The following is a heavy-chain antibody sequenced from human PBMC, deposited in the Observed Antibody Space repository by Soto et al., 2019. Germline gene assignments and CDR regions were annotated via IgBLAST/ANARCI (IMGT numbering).Heavy chain of an antibody. CDR1: GGSISSGGYS. Sequence: KTSETLSLTCAVSGGSISSGGYSWSWIRQPPGKGLEWIGEINHSGSTNYNPSLKSRVTISVDTSKNQFSLKLTSVTAADTAVYYCARDKITGLFDYWGQGTLVTVSS. V-gene: IGHV4-30-2*01. D-gene: IGHD2-8*02. CDR3: ARDKITGLFDY. CDR2: INHSGST. J-gene: IGHJ4*02.